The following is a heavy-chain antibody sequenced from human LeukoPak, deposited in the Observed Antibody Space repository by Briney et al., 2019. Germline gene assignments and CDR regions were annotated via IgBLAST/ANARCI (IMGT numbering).Heavy chain of an antibody. CDR3: AKRPDRSSGGSCFDY. V-gene: IGHV3-23*01. D-gene: IGHD2-15*01. J-gene: IGHJ4*02. CDR2: TSASGGST. Sequence: AGGSLRLSCAASGFTFSSYAMSWVRQAPGKGLEWVSATSASGGSTYYVDSVKGRFTISRDNSKNTLFLQMNSLRAEDTAVYYCAKRPDRSSGGSCFDYWGQGTLVTVSS. CDR1: GFTFSSYA.